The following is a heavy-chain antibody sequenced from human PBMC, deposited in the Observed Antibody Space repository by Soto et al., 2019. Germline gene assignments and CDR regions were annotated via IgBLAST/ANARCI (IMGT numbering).Heavy chain of an antibody. CDR2: STDSSDNS. D-gene: IGHD4-4*01. CDR1: GLASGNSA. V-gene: IGHV3-23*01. Sequence: PVGLWRPSCIVTGLASGNSAVTWFRRGPGKALECIATSTDSSDNSIYAGSVRGRFTMSRDNSNNVVDQQMNSLRVEDCARYYCAKGTLQWCSGYCPCYPLDLWGQGAPVTVSS. CDR3: AKGTLQWCSGYCPCYPLDL. J-gene: IGHJ5*02.